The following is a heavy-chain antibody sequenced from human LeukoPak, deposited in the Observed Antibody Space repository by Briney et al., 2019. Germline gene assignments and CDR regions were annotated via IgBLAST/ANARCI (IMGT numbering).Heavy chain of an antibody. CDR2: IYTSAST. J-gene: IGHJ3*02. Sequence: ETLSLTCTVSGGSISNYYWSWIRQPAGKGLEWIGRIYTSASTNYNPSLRSRVTLSVDASKNQFSLRLSSLTAADTAVYYCARGRYCSATICSGGDAFEIWGQGTVVTVSS. CDR1: GGSISNYY. CDR3: ARGRYCSATICSGGDAFEI. D-gene: IGHD5-24*01. V-gene: IGHV4-4*07.